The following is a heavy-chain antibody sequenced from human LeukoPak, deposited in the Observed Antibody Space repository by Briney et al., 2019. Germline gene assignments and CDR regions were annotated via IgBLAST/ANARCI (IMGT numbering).Heavy chain of an antibody. CDR2: IWYDGSNK. V-gene: IGHV3-33*01. CDR1: GFTLGSYG. Sequence: GGSLRLSCAASGFTLGSYGMHWVRQAPGKGLEWVAVIWYDGSNKYYADSVKGRFTISRDNSKNTLYLQMNSLRAEDTAVYYCARSYYYDSSHTVDYWGQGTLVTVSS. D-gene: IGHD3-22*01. J-gene: IGHJ4*02. CDR3: ARSYYYDSSHTVDY.